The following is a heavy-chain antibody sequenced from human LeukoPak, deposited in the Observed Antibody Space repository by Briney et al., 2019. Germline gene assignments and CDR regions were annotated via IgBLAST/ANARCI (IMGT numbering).Heavy chain of an antibody. CDR3: AKGGDIVVVPDYFGMDV. CDR1: GFIFKDYA. J-gene: IGHJ6*02. CDR2: VSGTGGTT. V-gene: IGHV3-23*01. D-gene: IGHD2-2*01. Sequence: EGALRLSCAASGFIFKDYAMNWVRQAPGKGLDLVSSVSGTGGTTYYADSVKGRFTISRDNSMDTLYLQMNSLRAEDTAVYSCAKGGDIVVVPDYFGMDVWGLGTTVTVSS.